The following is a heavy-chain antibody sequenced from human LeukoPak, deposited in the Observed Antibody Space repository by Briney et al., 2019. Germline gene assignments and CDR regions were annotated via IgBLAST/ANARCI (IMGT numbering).Heavy chain of an antibody. CDR1: SGSISSYY. J-gene: IGHJ5*02. Sequence: SETLSLTCTVSSGSISSYYWSWIRQPPGKGLEWIGYIYYSGSTNYNYNPSLKSRVTISVDTSKNQVSLRLSSVTAADTAVYYCARILTAGNWFDPWGQGTLVTVSS. CDR2: IYYSGSTNY. CDR3: ARILTAGNWFDP. V-gene: IGHV4-59*01.